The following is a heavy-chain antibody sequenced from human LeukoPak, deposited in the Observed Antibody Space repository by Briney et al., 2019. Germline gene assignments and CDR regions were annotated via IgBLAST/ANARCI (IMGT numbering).Heavy chain of an antibody. CDR2: ISYDGSNK. Sequence: PGRSLRLSCAASGFTFSSYALHWVRQAPGKGLGRVAVISYDGSNKYYADSVKGRFTISRDNSKNTLYLQMNSLRAEDTAVYYCARGPYYYGSGSYYNGYFDYWGQGTLVTVSS. CDR3: ARGPYYYGSGSYYNGYFDY. J-gene: IGHJ4*02. V-gene: IGHV3-30*04. D-gene: IGHD3-10*01. CDR1: GFTFSSYA.